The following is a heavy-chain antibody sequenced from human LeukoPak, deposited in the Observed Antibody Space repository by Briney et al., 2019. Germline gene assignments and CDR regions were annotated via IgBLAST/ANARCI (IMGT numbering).Heavy chain of an antibody. V-gene: IGHV3-74*01. CDR2: ITADGSRT. J-gene: IGHJ4*02. Sequence: GGSLRLSCAASGFTLSSYWIHWVRQAPGEGLVWVSRITADGSRTDYADSVKGRFTISRDNTKNTVDLQMNSLRAEDTAVYYCARDFEAPSNCWGQGTLVTVSS. D-gene: IGHD3-9*01. CDR3: ARDFEAPSNC. CDR1: GFTLSSYW.